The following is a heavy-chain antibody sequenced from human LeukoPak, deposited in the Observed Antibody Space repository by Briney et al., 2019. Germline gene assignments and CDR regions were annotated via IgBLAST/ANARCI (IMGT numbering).Heavy chain of an antibody. V-gene: IGHV1-18*01. D-gene: IGHD6-19*01. J-gene: IGHJ4*02. CDR2: ISPYNGNT. CDR1: GYDFTSVG. CDR3: ARAGSGSGWYFDY. Sequence: ASVKVSCTASGYDFTSVGITWVRRAPGQGLEWMGWISPYNGNTRYAQKVQGRVAMTTDTSTTTAYMEMRGLRFNDTAVYYCARAGSGSGWYFDYWGQGTLVTVSS.